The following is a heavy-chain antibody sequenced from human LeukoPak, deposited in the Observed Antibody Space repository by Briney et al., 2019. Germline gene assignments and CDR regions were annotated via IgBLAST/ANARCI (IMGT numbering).Heavy chain of an antibody. CDR3: ARGRTRYDYTDYYYYYGMDV. Sequence: PSETLSLTCTVSGASIFSYYWSWIRQPPGKGLEWIGYISPNAYTLYTPSLKSRVTITRDTSENQFSLTLSSVTAADTAVYYCARGRTRYDYTDYYYYYGMDVWGQGTTVTVSS. D-gene: IGHD4-11*01. CDR2: ISPNAYT. J-gene: IGHJ6*02. V-gene: IGHV4-59*12. CDR1: GASIFSYY.